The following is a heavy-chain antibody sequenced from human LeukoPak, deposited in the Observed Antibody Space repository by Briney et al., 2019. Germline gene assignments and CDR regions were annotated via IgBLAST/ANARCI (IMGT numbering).Heavy chain of an antibody. CDR1: GGSISSGEYY. Sequence: SETLSLTCTVSGGSISSGEYYWSWIRQPPGKGLEWIGYFSYTGSTYYNPSLKSRVTISVDTSKNQFSLKLSPVTAADTAVYYCARAYRYGQGGLWFDPWGQGTLVTVSS. J-gene: IGHJ5*02. V-gene: IGHV4-30-4*01. CDR2: FSYTGST. CDR3: ARAYRYGQGGLWFDP. D-gene: IGHD4-17*01.